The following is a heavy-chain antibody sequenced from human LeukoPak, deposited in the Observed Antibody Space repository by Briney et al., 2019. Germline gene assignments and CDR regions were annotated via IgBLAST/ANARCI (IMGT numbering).Heavy chain of an antibody. D-gene: IGHD3-22*01. V-gene: IGHV1-69*13. J-gene: IGHJ4*02. CDR1: GGTFSSYA. CDR3: ARAETYYYDSSGYSFFGY. Sequence: ASVSVSCKASGGTFSSYAISWVRQAPGQGLEWMGGIIPIFGTANYAQKFQGRVTITADESTSTAYMELSSLRSEDTAVYYCARAETYYYDSSGYSFFGYWGQGTLVTVSS. CDR2: IIPIFGTA.